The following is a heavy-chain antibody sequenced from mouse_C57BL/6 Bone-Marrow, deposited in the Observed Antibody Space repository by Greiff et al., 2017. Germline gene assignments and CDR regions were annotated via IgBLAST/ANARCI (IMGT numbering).Heavy chain of an antibody. Sequence: EVKLMESGGGLVKPGGSLKLSCAASGFTFSSYTMSWVRQTPEKRLEWVATISGGGGNTYYPDSVKGRFTISRDNAKNTLYLQMSSLRSEDTALYYCARQARGSGYGDYFDYWGQGTTLTVSS. CDR2: ISGGGGNT. D-gene: IGHD3-2*02. CDR3: ARQARGSGYGDYFDY. V-gene: IGHV5-9*01. CDR1: GFTFSSYT. J-gene: IGHJ2*01.